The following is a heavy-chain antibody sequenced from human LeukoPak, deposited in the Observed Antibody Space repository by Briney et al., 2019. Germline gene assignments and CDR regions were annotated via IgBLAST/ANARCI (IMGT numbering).Heavy chain of an antibody. V-gene: IGHV4-34*01. CDR1: GGSFSGYY. CDR2: INHSGST. CDR3: ASARFGGGSGYY. D-gene: IGHD2-15*01. Sequence: SETLSLTCAVYGGSFSGYYWSWIRQPPGKGLEWIGEINHSGSTNYNPSLKSRVTISVDTSKNQFSLKLSSVTAADTAVYYCASARFGGGSGYYWGQGTLVTVSS. J-gene: IGHJ4*02.